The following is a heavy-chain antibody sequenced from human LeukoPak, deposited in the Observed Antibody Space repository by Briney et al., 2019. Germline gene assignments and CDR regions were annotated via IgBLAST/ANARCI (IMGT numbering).Heavy chain of an antibody. V-gene: IGHV3-23*01. Sequence: PGGSLRLSCAASGFTFSSYGMSWVRQAPGKGLEWVSAISGSGGSTYYADSVKGRFTISRDNSKNTLYLQMNSLRAEDTAVYYCATVSGAAGSIDYWGQGTLVTVSS. CDR2: ISGSGGST. D-gene: IGHD6-13*01. CDR1: GFTFSSYG. J-gene: IGHJ4*02. CDR3: ATVSGAAGSIDY.